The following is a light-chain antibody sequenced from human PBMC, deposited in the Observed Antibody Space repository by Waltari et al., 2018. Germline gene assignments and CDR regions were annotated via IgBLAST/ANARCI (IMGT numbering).Light chain of an antibody. Sequence: EIVLTQSPATLSLSPGERATLPCRASQRVRKYLAWYQQKPDQAPRLLIYDTSNRETGIPARFTGSGSGTDFTLTISNVEPEDFAVYYCQQRNDWPLTFGGGTKVEIK. CDR1: QRVRKY. V-gene: IGKV3-11*01. CDR3: QQRNDWPLT. CDR2: DTS. J-gene: IGKJ4*02.